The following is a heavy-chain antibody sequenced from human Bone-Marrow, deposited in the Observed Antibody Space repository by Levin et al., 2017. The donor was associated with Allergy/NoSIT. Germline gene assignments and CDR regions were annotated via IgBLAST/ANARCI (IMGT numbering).Heavy chain of an antibody. J-gene: IGHJ3*01. CDR1: GGSIGGSY. Sequence: PSETLSLTCTVSGGSIGGSYWSWIRQPAGKGLEWIGRFYTSGSFYYNPSLKSRVTMSVDTSNNQISLRLSSVTAAEPAVYYCARTWGVIADWSFDPWGQGTMVTVSS. CDR2: FYTSGSF. V-gene: IGHV4-4*07. CDR3: ARTWGVIADWSFDP. D-gene: IGHD2-15*01.